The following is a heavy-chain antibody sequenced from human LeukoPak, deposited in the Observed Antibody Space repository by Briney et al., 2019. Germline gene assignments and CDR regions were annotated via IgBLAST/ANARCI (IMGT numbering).Heavy chain of an antibody. V-gene: IGHV5-51*01. CDR2: IYPGDSGT. CDR3: ARLAEIAAAAAPDY. CDR1: AYSFTSYW. D-gene: IGHD6-13*01. J-gene: IGHJ4*02. Sequence: GESLKISCKGSAYSFTSYWIGWVRQMPGKGLEWMGIIYPGDSGTRYSPSFQGQVTISADKSISTAYLQWSSLKASDTAMYYCARLAEIAAAAAPDYWGQGTLVTVSS.